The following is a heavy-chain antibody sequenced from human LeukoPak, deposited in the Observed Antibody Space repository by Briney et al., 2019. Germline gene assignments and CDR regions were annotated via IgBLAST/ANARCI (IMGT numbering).Heavy chain of an antibody. CDR1: GFTFTDYY. Sequence: TGGSLRLSCSASGFTFTDYYVSWIRQAPGKGLEWVSYISPSGTAIYYGDSVKGRFTISRDNAKKSLYLQMNSLRAEDTAVYYCARDYNCWGQGTLVTVSS. CDR3: ARDYNC. V-gene: IGHV3-11*01. D-gene: IGHD3-10*01. CDR2: ISPSGTAI. J-gene: IGHJ1*01.